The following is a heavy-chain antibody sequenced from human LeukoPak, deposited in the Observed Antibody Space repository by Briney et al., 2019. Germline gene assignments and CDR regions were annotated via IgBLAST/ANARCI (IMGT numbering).Heavy chain of an antibody. D-gene: IGHD4-17*01. CDR3: ARARDYDPPAFYYYYMDV. Sequence: PSETLSLTCTVSGGSISSYYWSWIRQPPGKGLEWIGYIYYSGSTNYNPSLKSRVTISVDTSKNQFSLKLSSVTAADRAVYYCARARDYDPPAFYYYYMDVWGKGTTVTVSS. CDR2: IYYSGST. CDR1: GGSISSYY. J-gene: IGHJ6*03. V-gene: IGHV4-59*01.